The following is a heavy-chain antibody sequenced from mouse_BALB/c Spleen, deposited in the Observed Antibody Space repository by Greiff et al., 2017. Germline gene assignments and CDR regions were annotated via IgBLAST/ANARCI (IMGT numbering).Heavy chain of an antibody. CDR2: IWTGGGT. Sequence: VQVVESGPGLVAPSQSLSITCTVSGFSLTSYDISWIRQPPGKGLEWLGVIWTGGGTNYNSAFMSRLSISKDNSKSQVFLKMNSLQTDDTAIYYCVRSSAYGTACFAYWGQGTLVTVSA. CDR1: GFSLTSYD. D-gene: IGHD2-10*02. V-gene: IGHV2-9-2*01. CDR3: VRSSAYGTACFAY. J-gene: IGHJ3*01.